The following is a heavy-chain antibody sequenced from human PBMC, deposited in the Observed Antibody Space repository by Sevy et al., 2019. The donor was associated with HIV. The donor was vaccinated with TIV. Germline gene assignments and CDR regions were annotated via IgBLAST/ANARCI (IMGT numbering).Heavy chain of an antibody. CDR2: MNPNSGNT. CDR1: GYTFTSYD. CDR3: ARGGLMRQRALGGWFDP. D-gene: IGHD3-10*01. Sequence: ASVKVSCKASGYTFTSYDINWVRQATGQGLEWMGWMNPNSGNTGYAQKFQGRVTMTRNTSISTAYMELSSLRSEDTAVYYCARGGLMRQRALGGWFDPWGQGTLVTVSS. J-gene: IGHJ5*02. V-gene: IGHV1-8*01.